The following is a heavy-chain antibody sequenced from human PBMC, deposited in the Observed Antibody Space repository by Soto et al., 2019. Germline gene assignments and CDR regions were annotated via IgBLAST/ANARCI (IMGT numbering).Heavy chain of an antibody. CDR2: ITYDEIDK. D-gene: IGHD3-10*01. J-gene: IGHJ4*02. CDR3: AGRSGSSDY. V-gene: IGHV3-30*04. CDR1: GFTFSNYT. Sequence: GGSLRLSCAASGFTFSNYTMHWVRQAPGKGLEWVALITYDEIDKYFADAVKGRFTISRDNSKNTLYLQMDSLRAEDTAVYYCAGRSGSSDYWGRGTQVTVSS.